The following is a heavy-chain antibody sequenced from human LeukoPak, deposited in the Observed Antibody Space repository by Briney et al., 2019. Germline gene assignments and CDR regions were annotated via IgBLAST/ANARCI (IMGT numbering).Heavy chain of an antibody. V-gene: IGHV3-21*04. D-gene: IGHD4/OR15-4a*01. Sequence: GGSLRLSCAASGFTFSSYSMNWVRQAPGKGLEWVSSISSSSSYIYYADSVKGRFTISRDNAKNSLYLQMNSLRAEDTAVYYCARNGYGDKYYFDYWGQGTLVTVSS. CDR2: ISSSSSYI. J-gene: IGHJ4*02. CDR1: GFTFSSYS. CDR3: ARNGYGDKYYFDY.